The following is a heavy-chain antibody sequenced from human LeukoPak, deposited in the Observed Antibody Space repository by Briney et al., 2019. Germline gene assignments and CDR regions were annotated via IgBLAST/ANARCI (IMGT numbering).Heavy chain of an antibody. D-gene: IGHD5-18*01. J-gene: IGHJ3*02. CDR2: ISTSGGST. CDR3: ARDGSGGYRNRGVFDI. CDR1: GFTFSSSA. V-gene: IGHV3-23*01. Sequence: GGSLRLSCAASGFTFSSSAMSWVRQAPGKGLEWVSTISTSGGSTYYADSVKGRFTVSRDNSENTLYLQMNNLRAEDTAVYYCARDGSGGYRNRGVFDIWGQGTMVTVSS.